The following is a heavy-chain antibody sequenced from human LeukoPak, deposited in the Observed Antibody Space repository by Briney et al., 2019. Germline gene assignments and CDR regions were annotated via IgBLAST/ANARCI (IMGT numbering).Heavy chain of an antibody. CDR3: ARENAYNWNDVRAFDI. J-gene: IGHJ3*02. Sequence: GGSLRLSCAASGFTFSSYSMNWVRQAPGKGLEWVSSITSNSRNIYYADSMKGRFTISRDNAKNSLYLQMNSLRAEDTAVYYCARENAYNWNDVRAFDIWGQGTMVTVSS. CDR1: GFTFSSYS. V-gene: IGHV3-21*01. CDR2: ITSNSRNI. D-gene: IGHD1-20*01.